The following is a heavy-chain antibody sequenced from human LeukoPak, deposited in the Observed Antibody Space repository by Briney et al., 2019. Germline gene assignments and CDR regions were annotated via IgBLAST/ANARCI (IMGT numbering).Heavy chain of an antibody. D-gene: IGHD5-24*01. V-gene: IGHV3-53*01. J-gene: IGHJ6*03. Sequence: GGSLRLSCAASGFTVSRNYMSWVRQAPGKGLERVSVIYSGGSTYYADSVKGRFTISRDNSKNTLYLQMNSLRAEDTAVYYCARVIDGYNRMGYYYYMDVWGKGTTVTISS. CDR3: ARVIDGYNRMGYYYYMDV. CDR1: GFTVSRNY. CDR2: IYSGGST.